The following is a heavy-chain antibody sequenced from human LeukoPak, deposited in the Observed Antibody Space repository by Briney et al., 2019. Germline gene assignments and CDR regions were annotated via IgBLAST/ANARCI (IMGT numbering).Heavy chain of an antibody. Sequence: SETLSLTCTVSGGSISSYYWSWIRQPPGKGLEWIGYIYYSGGTNYNPSLKSRVTISVDTSKNQFSLKLSSVTAADTAVYYCARGYYGSGSNHDAFDIWGQGTMVTASS. D-gene: IGHD3-10*01. CDR3: ARGYYGSGSNHDAFDI. V-gene: IGHV4-59*01. CDR2: IYYSGGT. J-gene: IGHJ3*02. CDR1: GGSISSYY.